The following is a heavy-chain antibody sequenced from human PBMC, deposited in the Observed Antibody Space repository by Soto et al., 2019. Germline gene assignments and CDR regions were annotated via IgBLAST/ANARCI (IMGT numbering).Heavy chain of an antibody. CDR3: ARDHYIWEYYFDY. J-gene: IGHJ4*02. D-gene: IGHD3-16*01. CDR2: IWYDGSNK. V-gene: IGHV3-33*01. CDR1: GFTFSSYG. Sequence: QVQLVESGGGVVQPGRSLRLSCAASGFTFSSYGMHWVRQAPGKGLEWVAVIWYDGSNKYYADSVKGRFTISRDNSKNTLDLQMHSLRAEDTAVYYCARDHYIWEYYFDYWGQGTLVTVSS.